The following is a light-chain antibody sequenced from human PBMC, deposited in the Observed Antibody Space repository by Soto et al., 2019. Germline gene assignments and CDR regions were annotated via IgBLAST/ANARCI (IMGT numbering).Light chain of an antibody. J-gene: IGKJ1*01. CDR1: QSVSSN. V-gene: IGKV3-15*01. CDR2: GAS. CDR3: QQNSNWPRT. Sequence: EIVMTQSPATLSVSPGERATLSCRASQSVSSNLAWYQQKPGQAPRLLIYGASTRATGIPARFSGSGSGTEFTLTISSLQSEDFAVYYCQQNSNWPRTFGHGTKVEIQ.